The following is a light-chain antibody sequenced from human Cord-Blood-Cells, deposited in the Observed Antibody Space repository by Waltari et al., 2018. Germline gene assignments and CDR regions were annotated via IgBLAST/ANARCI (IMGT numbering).Light chain of an antibody. V-gene: IGLV2-14*01. CDR1: SSDVGGYNY. J-gene: IGLJ1*01. Sequence: QSALTQPASVSGSPGQSITIPCTGTSSDVGGYNYFSWYQQHPGKAPKLMIYEVSNRPSGVSNRFSGSKSGNTASLTISGLQAEDEADYYCSSYTSSSTLFGTGTKVTVL. CDR3: SSYTSSSTL. CDR2: EVS.